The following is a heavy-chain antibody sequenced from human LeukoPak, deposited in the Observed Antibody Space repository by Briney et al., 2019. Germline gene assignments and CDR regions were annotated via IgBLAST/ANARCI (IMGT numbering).Heavy chain of an antibody. V-gene: IGHV4-59*01. CDR1: GGSISSYY. CDR3: ARVSVIAAAGTTGFYYYMDV. J-gene: IGHJ6*03. CDR2: IYYSGST. D-gene: IGHD6-13*01. Sequence: SETLSLTCTVSGGSISSYYWSWIRQPPGKGLEWIGYIYYSGSTNYNPSLKSRVTISVDTFKNQFSLKLSSVTAADTAVYYCARVSVIAAAGTTGFYYYMDVWGKGTTVTISS.